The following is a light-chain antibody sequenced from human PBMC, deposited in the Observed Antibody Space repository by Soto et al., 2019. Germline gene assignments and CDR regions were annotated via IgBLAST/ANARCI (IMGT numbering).Light chain of an antibody. Sequence: QSALTQPPSVSGSPGQSVTISCTGTSSDVGSYSRVSWYQQPPGTAPKLMIYEVSNRPSGVPDRFSGSKSGNTASLTISGLQPEDEADYYCNSYTSSNTYVFGNGTKLTVL. CDR1: SSDVGSYSR. CDR3: NSYTSSNTYV. V-gene: IGLV2-18*02. CDR2: EVS. J-gene: IGLJ1*01.